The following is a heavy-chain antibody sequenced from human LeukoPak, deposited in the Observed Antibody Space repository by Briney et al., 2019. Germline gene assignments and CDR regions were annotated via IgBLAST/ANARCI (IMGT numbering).Heavy chain of an antibody. Sequence: PSETLSLTCAVYGGSFSGYYWSWIRQPPGKGLEWIGEINHSGSTNYNPSLKSRVTISVDTSKNQFSLKLSSVTAADTAVYYCARGSATQVWFDPWGQGTLVTVSS. CDR2: INHSGST. CDR1: GGSFSGYY. J-gene: IGHJ5*02. CDR3: ARGSATQVWFDP. V-gene: IGHV4-34*01. D-gene: IGHD5-12*01.